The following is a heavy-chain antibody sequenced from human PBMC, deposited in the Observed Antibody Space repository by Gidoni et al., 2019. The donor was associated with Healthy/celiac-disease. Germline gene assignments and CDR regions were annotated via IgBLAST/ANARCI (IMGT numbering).Heavy chain of an antibody. V-gene: IGHV2-70*01. CDR2: IDWDDDK. D-gene: IGHD5-18*01. CDR1: GFSLSPSGLC. CDR3: ARILCGYSYGDGGNYFDY. J-gene: IGHJ4*02. Sequence: QVTLRESGPALVKPTQTLTLTCTFSGFSLSPSGLCVSWIRQPPGKALEWLALIDWDDDKYYSTSLKTRLTISKDTSKNQVVLTMTNMDPVDTATYYCARILCGYSYGDGGNYFDYWGQGTLVTVSS.